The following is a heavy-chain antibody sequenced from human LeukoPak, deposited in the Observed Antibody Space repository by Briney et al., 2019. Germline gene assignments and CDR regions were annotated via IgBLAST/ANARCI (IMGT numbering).Heavy chain of an antibody. Sequence: LETLSLTCTVSDYSISSGYYWGWIRQPPGKGLEWIGSIYHSGSTYYNPSLKSRVTISVDTSKNQFSLKLSSVTAADTAVYYCARDRRDGYNLYYFDLWGQGTLVTVSS. J-gene: IGHJ4*02. D-gene: IGHD5-24*01. CDR2: IYHSGST. V-gene: IGHV4-38-2*02. CDR1: DYSISSGYY. CDR3: ARDRRDGYNLYYFDL.